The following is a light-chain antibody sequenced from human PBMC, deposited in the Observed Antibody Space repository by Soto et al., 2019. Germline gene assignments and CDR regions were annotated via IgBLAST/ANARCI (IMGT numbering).Light chain of an antibody. J-gene: IGKJ1*01. Sequence: DIQMTQSPSSLSASVGDRVTITCRASQSISSYLNWYQQKPGKAPNLLIYAVYNLQSGVPSRFSGSGSGTDFTLTISSLQLEDFATYYCQQSYSTPRTFGQGTKVEIK. CDR1: QSISSY. CDR2: AVY. V-gene: IGKV1-39*01. CDR3: QQSYSTPRT.